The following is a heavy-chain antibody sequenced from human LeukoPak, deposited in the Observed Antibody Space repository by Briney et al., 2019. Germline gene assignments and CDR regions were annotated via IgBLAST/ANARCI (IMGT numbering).Heavy chain of an antibody. CDR3: ANISTVYCSGGSVFCLAY. J-gene: IGHJ4*02. Sequence: SVKGRFTISRDNTKNSLYLQVNSLRAEDTALYNCANISTVYCSGGSVFCLAYWGQGTLVTVSS. D-gene: IGHD2-15*01. V-gene: IGHV3-20*01.